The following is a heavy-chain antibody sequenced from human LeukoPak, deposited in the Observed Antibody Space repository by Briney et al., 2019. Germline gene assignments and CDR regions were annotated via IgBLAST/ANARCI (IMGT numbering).Heavy chain of an antibody. CDR3: ARGGMNRKCTNGVCSQNWFDP. J-gene: IGHJ5*02. Sequence: SVKVSCKASGGTFSSYAISWVRQAPGQGLEWMGRIIPIFGIANYAQKFQGRVTITADKSTSTAYKELSSLRSEDTAVYYCARGGMNRKCTNGVCSQNWFDPWGQGTLVTVSS. CDR2: IIPIFGIA. D-gene: IGHD2-8*01. V-gene: IGHV1-69*04. CDR1: GGTFSSYA.